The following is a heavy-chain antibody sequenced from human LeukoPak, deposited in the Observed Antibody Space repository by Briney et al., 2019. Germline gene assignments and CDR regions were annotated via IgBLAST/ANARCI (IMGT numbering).Heavy chain of an antibody. D-gene: IGHD2-15*01. CDR3: AREDIVVVVAASRWFDP. Sequence: PGGSLRLSCAASGFTFSSYWMSWVRQAPGKGLEWVANIKQDGSEQYYVDSVKGRFTISRDNAKNSLYLQMNSLGAEDTAVYYCAREDIVVVVAASRWFDPWGQGTLVTVSS. V-gene: IGHV3-7*01. CDR1: GFTFSSYW. J-gene: IGHJ5*02. CDR2: IKQDGSEQ.